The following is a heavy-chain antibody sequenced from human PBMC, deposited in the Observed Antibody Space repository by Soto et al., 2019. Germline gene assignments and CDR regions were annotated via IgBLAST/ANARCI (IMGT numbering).Heavy chain of an antibody. D-gene: IGHD5-18*01. Sequence: SSETLSLTCAVYGGSFSGDYWTWIRQPPGKGLEWIGEIGRSGSTDYKPSLKSRVTISLDTSKNQFSLKLRFVTAADTAVYYCARGLRGYTYGRWFDPWGQGTQVTVSS. CDR1: GGSFSGDY. V-gene: IGHV4-34*01. CDR2: IGRSGST. CDR3: ARGLRGYTYGRWFDP. J-gene: IGHJ5*02.